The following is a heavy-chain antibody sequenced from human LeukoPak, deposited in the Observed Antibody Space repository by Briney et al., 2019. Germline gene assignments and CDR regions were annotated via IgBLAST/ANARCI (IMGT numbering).Heavy chain of an antibody. D-gene: IGHD6-19*01. CDR2: IYYSGST. V-gene: IGHV4-59*01. CDR1: GGSISSYY. Sequence: PSETLSLTCTVSGGSISSYYWSWIRQPPGKGLEWIGYIYYSGSTNYNPPLKSRVTISVDTSKNQFSLKLSSVTAADTAVYYCARGLAVAGTYFDYWGQGTLVTVSS. CDR3: ARGLAVAGTYFDY. J-gene: IGHJ4*02.